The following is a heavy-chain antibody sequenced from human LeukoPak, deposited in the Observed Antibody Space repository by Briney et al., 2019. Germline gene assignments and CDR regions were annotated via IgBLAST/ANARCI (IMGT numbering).Heavy chain of an antibody. CDR2: INPSGGST. D-gene: IGHD6-19*01. J-gene: IGHJ4*02. CDR3: ARDLGYSSGAAGYYFDY. CDR1: GYTFTSYY. V-gene: IGHV1-46*01. Sequence: ASVKVSCKASGYTFTSYYMHWVRQAPGQGLEWMGIINPSGGSTSYAQKFQGRVTMTRDMSTSTVYMELSSLRSEDTAVYYCARDLGYSSGAAGYYFDYWGQGTLVTVSS.